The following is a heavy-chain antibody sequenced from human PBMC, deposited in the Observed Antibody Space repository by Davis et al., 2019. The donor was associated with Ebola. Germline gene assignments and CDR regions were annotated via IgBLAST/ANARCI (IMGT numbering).Heavy chain of an antibody. Sequence: MPSETLSLTCTVSGGSISSYYWSWIRQPPGKGLEWIGYIYYSGSTNYNPSLKSRVTISVDTSKNQFSLKLSSVTAADTAVYYCAKYGVSVVGATRGGFDYWGQGTLVTVSS. CDR1: GGSISSYY. J-gene: IGHJ4*02. CDR2: IYYSGST. V-gene: IGHV4-59*01. CDR3: AKYGVSVVGATRGGFDY. D-gene: IGHD1-26*01.